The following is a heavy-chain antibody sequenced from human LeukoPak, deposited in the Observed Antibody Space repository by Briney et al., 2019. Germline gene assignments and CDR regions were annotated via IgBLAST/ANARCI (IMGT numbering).Heavy chain of an antibody. CDR3: ARSKVGYYYDSSGYKLNWFDP. J-gene: IGHJ5*02. CDR2: INHSGST. D-gene: IGHD3-22*01. Sequence: SETLSLTCAVYGGSFSGYYWSWIRQPPGKGLEWTGEINHSGSTNYNPSLKSRVTISVDTSKNQFSLKLSSVTAADTAVYYCARSKVGYYYDSSGYKLNWFDPWGQGTLVTVSS. CDR1: GGSFSGYY. V-gene: IGHV4-34*01.